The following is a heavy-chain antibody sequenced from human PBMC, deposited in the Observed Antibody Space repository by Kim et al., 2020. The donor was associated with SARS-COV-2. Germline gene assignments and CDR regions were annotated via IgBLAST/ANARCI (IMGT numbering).Heavy chain of an antibody. CDR3: TTAKYSGDYYGPPYFYYDYGMDV. CDR2: IKSPSDGGTT. CDR1: GFTFSNAW. J-gene: IGHJ6*02. Sequence: GGSLRLSCEASGFTFSNAWMSWVRQPPGKGLEWVGRIKSPSDGGTTDYAAPVKGRFTISRDDSKNTLYLQMNSLKTEDAAVYYCTTAKYSGDYYGPPYFYYDYGMDVWGQGTTVTVSS. D-gene: IGHD1-26*01. V-gene: IGHV3-15*01.